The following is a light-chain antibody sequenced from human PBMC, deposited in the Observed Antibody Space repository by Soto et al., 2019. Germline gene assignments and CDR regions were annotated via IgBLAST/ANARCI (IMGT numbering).Light chain of an antibody. CDR1: QAINTY. V-gene: IGKV1-39*01. CDR3: QQSYSTLLIT. J-gene: IGKJ5*01. CDR2: GTS. Sequence: DLQMTQSPSFLSASVGDRVTISCRASQAINTYLNWYQQKPGKAPKLLIYGTSDLQNGVPSRFSGGGSRTDFTLTISSLQPEDFATYYCQQSYSTLLITFGQGTRLEV.